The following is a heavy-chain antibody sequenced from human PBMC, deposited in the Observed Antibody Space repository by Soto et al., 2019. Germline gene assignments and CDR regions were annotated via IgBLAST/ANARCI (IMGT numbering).Heavy chain of an antibody. J-gene: IGHJ3*02. CDR3: ARPYVEVAVNDAFDI. CDR1: GFTFSTYA. D-gene: IGHD3-16*01. V-gene: IGHV3-23*01. Sequence: EVQLLESGGGLVQPGGSLRLSCAASGFTFSTYALTWVRQAPGKGLEWVSSIGTHADTTYYVDSEKGRFRISRDNSKNTVYLQMRSLSAEDTAVYYCARPYVEVAVNDAFDIWGRGTMVTVSS. CDR2: IGTHADTT.